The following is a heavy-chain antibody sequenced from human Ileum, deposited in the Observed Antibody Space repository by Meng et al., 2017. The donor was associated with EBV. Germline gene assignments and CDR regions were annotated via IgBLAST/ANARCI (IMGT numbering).Heavy chain of an antibody. J-gene: IGHJ4*02. V-gene: IGHV4-4*02. D-gene: IGHD1-7*01. CDR2: VNQRGDT. Sequence: VRVQGLRPVLVEASGTLSLTLTFACDSFSSDIGCSGRRHPPGEGREWIGEVNQRGDTNYNPSLKSRVGISVDKSKNQVYLSLFSVTAADTAVYYCGRDQGRELINHWGQGTLVTVSS. CDR3: GRDQGRELINH. CDR1: CDSFSSDIG.